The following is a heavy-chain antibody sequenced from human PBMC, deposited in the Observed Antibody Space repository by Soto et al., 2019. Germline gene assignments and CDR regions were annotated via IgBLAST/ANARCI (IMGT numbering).Heavy chain of an antibody. J-gene: IGHJ1*01. D-gene: IGHD4-17*01. CDR1: GFIFENYA. Sequence: EVNLLESGGGLVQPGGSLRISCVGSGFIFENYAMTWVRQAPGKGLEWVSGTTGSGGKKHYADSVRGRFTISRDNSKKTLYLERKSLRVDNTAVYFCAKDGDFGEDGPAEYFEHWGQGTRVTVSS. V-gene: IGHV3-23*01. CDR3: AKDGDFGEDGPAEYFEH. CDR2: TTGSGGKK.